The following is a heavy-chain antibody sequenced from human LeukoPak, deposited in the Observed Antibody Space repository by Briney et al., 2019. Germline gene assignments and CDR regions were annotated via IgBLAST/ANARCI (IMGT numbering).Heavy chain of an antibody. V-gene: IGHV5-51*01. CDR3: ARQNDFSLDY. Sequence: GESLKISCKGSGYTFSSYWIGWVRQMPGKGLEWMGIIYPGDSDTRYSPSLQGQATISVDTSIGTAYRQWSSLKASDTAIYYFARQNDFSLDYWGQGTLVTVSS. CDR2: IYPGDSDT. CDR1: GYTFSSYW. J-gene: IGHJ4*02. D-gene: IGHD3-3*01.